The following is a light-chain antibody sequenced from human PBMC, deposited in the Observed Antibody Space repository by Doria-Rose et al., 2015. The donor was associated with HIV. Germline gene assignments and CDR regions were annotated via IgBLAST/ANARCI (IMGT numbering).Light chain of an antibody. Sequence: EIVLTQSPGTLSLSPGERATLSCRASQSVSANYLAWYQQRPGQSLRLLIYGASSRATGIPDRFSGSGSGTDFTLTISRLEPEDFAVYYCHQYASSRTFGQGTKVEIK. CDR3: HQYASSRT. CDR1: QSVSANY. V-gene: IGKV3-20*01. J-gene: IGKJ1*01. CDR2: GAS.